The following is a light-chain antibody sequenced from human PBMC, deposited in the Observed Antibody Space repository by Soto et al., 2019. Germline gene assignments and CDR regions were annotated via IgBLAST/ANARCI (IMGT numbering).Light chain of an antibody. CDR1: SSDVGGYNY. J-gene: IGLJ1*01. CDR2: EVS. Sequence: QSVLTQPASVSGSPGQSITITCTGTSSDVGGYNYVSWYQHHPGKAPRLMIYEVSNRPSGVSNRFSGSKSGITASLTISGLQAEDEADYYCSSYTSISPYVFGTGTKVTVL. V-gene: IGLV2-14*01. CDR3: SSYTSISPYV.